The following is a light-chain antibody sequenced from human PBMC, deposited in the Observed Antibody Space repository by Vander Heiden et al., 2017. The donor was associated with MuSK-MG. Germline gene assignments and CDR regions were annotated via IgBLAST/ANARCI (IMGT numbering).Light chain of an antibody. CDR1: QNIRKY. Sequence: DIQMTQSPSSLSASVGDRVTITCRASQNIRKYLNWYQQKPGKAPKLLIYTASNLQSGVPSRFSGSGSGTDFTLTISSLQPEDFATYYCQQSYSTPITFGQGTRLDIK. V-gene: IGKV1-39*01. J-gene: IGKJ5*01. CDR3: QQSYSTPIT. CDR2: TAS.